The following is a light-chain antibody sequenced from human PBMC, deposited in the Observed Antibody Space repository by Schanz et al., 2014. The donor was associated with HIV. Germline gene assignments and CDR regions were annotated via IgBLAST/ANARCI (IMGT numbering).Light chain of an antibody. Sequence: DIPMTPSPSPLSASVGDRVTITCRASQSISISLNWYQQKPGKAPRLLIYATSLLHTGVPSRFIGSGSGTHFTLTITSLQFDDFATYYCQQSYSATPYTFGQGTRLEIK. CDR2: ATS. CDR3: QQSYSATPYT. J-gene: IGKJ2*01. CDR1: QSISIS. V-gene: IGKV1-39*01.